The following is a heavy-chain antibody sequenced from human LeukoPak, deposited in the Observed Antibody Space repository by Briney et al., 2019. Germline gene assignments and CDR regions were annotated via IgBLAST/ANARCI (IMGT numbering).Heavy chain of an antibody. CDR3: ARRRYYDGSGYLE. Sequence: GSLRLSCAASGFTFSSYEMNWVRQAPGKGLEWIGTIYYSGRTYYSPSLKSRVTMSVDPSNNQFSLNLRSVTAADTAVYYCARRRYYDGSGYLEWGQGTLLSVSS. CDR1: GFTFSSYE. D-gene: IGHD3-22*01. CDR2: IYYSGRT. J-gene: IGHJ1*01. V-gene: IGHV4-59*04.